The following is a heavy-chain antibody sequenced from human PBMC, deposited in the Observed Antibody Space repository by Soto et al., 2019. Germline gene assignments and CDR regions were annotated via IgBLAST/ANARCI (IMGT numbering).Heavy chain of an antibody. D-gene: IGHD3-9*01. CDR2: ISDNGGTT. CDR3: AKPVELLFDWLFCCAFYF. V-gene: IGHV3-23*01. Sequence: GGSLRLSCAASEFTFSNYAMSWVRQAPGKGLEWVSSISDNGGTTYYADSVKGRFTISRGNSKNTLYLQMNSLRAEDTAVYYCAKPVELLFDWLFCCAFYFWGQGTMVTVSS. CDR1: EFTFSNYA. J-gene: IGHJ3*01.